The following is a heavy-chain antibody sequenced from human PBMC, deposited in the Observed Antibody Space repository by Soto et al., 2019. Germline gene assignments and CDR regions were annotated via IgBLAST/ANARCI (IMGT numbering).Heavy chain of an antibody. Sequence: QVQLVESGGGVVQPGRSLRLSCAASGFTFSSSGMHWVRQAPGKGLEWVAVISYDGSNKFYADSVKGRFTISRDTFRNTLYLQMNSLRAEDTAVYYCAKEFHSWNYFDYWGQGTLVTVSS. V-gene: IGHV3-30*18. CDR1: GFTFSSSG. J-gene: IGHJ4*02. CDR3: AKEFHSWNYFDY. D-gene: IGHD1-20*01. CDR2: ISYDGSNK.